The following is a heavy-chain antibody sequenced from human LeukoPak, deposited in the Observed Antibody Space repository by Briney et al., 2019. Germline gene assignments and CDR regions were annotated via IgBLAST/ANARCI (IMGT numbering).Heavy chain of an antibody. V-gene: IGHV3-7*03. CDR2: INHNGNVI. D-gene: IGHD3-16*01. Sequence: QAGGSLRLSCAASGFTFSSYWMNWARQAPGKGLEWVASINHNGNVIYYVDSVKGRFTISRDNAKNSLYLQMSNLRAEDTAVYFCARGGGLDVWGQGATVTVSS. J-gene: IGHJ6*02. CDR3: ARGGGLDV. CDR1: GFTFSSYW.